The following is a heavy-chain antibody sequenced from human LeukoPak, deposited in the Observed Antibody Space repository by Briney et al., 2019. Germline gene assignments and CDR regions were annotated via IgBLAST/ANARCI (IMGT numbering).Heavy chain of an antibody. J-gene: IGHJ5*02. CDR1: GGSISSGGYY. CDR3: AGYCSSTSCYTGTVGFDP. CDR2: IYYSGST. V-gene: IGHV4-31*03. Sequence: SETLSLTCTVSGGSISSGGYYWSWIRQHPGKGLEWIGYIYYSGSTYYNPSLKSRVTISVDTSKNQFSLKLSSVTAADTAVYYCAGYCSSTSCYTGTVGFDPWGQGTLVTVSS. D-gene: IGHD2-2*02.